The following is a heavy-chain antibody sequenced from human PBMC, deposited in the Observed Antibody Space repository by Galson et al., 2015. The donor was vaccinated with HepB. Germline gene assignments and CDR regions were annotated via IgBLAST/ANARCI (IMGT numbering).Heavy chain of an antibody. Sequence: SLRLSCAASGFTFSSYWMSWVRQAPGKGLEWVANIKQDGSEKYYVDSVKGRFTISRDDAKNSLYLQMNSLRAEDTAVYYCARGRILGWELPRCLDYWGQGTLVTVSS. CDR2: IKQDGSEK. CDR3: ARGRILGWELPRCLDY. J-gene: IGHJ4*02. CDR1: GFTFSSYW. D-gene: IGHD1-26*01. V-gene: IGHV3-7*01.